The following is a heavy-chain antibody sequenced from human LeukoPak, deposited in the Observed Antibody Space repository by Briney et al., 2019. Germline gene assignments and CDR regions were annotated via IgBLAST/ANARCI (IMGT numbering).Heavy chain of an antibody. Sequence: ASVKVSCKASGGTFNTYAITWVRQAPGQGLEWLGWINPNSGGTIYAQKFQGRVTMTRDTSISTAYMDLRSLKSDDTAIYYCARRSSTHAFDIWGQGTMLTVSP. CDR3: ARRSSTHAFDI. CDR2: INPNSGGT. J-gene: IGHJ3*02. D-gene: IGHD3-10*01. CDR1: GGTFNTYA. V-gene: IGHV1-2*02.